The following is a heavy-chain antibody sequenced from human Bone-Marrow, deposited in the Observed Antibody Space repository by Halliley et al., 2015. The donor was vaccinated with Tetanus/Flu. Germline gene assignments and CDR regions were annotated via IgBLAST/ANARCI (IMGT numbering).Heavy chain of an antibody. J-gene: IGHJ4*02. D-gene: IGHD3-3*01. Sequence: SDFRGGGGSTYYADSVKGRFTISRDNSKNTLYLQMNSLRAEDTAVYYCAKEFNFWSGYIFDYWGQGTMVTVSS. CDR3: AKEFNFWSGYIFDY. V-gene: IGHV3-23*01. CDR2: FRGGGGST.